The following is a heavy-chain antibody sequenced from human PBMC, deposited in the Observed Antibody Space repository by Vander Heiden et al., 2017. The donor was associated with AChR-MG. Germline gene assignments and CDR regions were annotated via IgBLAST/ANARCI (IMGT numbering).Heavy chain of an antibody. CDR3: ARGSQYYDFWSGYYGWFDP. CDR1: GGSISSYY. CDR2: IYYSGST. J-gene: IGHJ5*02. V-gene: IGHV4-59*01. D-gene: IGHD3-3*01. Sequence: QVQLQESGPGLVKPSETLSLTCTVSGGSISSYYWSWIRQPPGKGLEWIGYIYYSGSTNYNPSLKSRVTISVDTSKNQFSLKLSSVTAADTAVYYCARGSQYYDFWSGYYGWFDPWGQGTLVTVSS.